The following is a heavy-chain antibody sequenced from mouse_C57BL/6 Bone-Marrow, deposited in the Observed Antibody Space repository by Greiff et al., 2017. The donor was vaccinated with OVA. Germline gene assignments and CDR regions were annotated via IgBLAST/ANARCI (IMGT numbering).Heavy chain of an antibody. J-gene: IGHJ3*01. D-gene: IGHD4-1*01. CDR2: INPNNGGT. Sequence: VQLQQSGPELVKPGASVKISCKASGYTFTDYNMDWVKQSHGKSLEWIGDINPNNGGTIYNQKFKGKATLTVDKSSSTAYMELRSLTSEDTAVYYCAREANCDWFAYWGQGTLVTVSA. V-gene: IGHV1-18*01. CDR3: AREANCDWFAY. CDR1: GYTFTDYN.